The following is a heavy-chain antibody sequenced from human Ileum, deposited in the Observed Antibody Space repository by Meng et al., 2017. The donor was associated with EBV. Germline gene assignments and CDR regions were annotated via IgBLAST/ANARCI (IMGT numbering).Heavy chain of an antibody. CDR2: ITGSGGDT. D-gene: IGHD6-13*01. J-gene: IGHJ4*02. Sequence: EWRLVAVGGGVAAPGVSLGLSCAASGFHVCSCCRSWARHATGKGLEWVSSITGSGGDTHYADSVTGRFTISRDNSRTTLSLQMNSLRADDTAIYFCGNPTQSGIATVGGSYWGQGTLVTVSS. CDR1: GFHVCSCC. CDR3: GNPTQSGIATVGGSY. V-gene: IGHV3-23*04.